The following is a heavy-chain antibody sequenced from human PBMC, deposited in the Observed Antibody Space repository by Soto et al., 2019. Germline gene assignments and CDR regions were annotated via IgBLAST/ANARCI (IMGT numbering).Heavy chain of an antibody. CDR2: VYISGNT. CDR3: ARGVLRYYRYGMDV. CDR1: GDSVSSFY. V-gene: IGHV4-59*02. Sequence: QVQLQESGPGLVKPSETLSLSCTVSGDSVSSFYWSWLRQLPGRGLEWIGYVYISGNTNYNPSLKSRVTISRDTSKNQFSLNLKSVTAADTAVYYCARGVLRYYRYGMDVWGQGTTVTVSS. J-gene: IGHJ6*02.